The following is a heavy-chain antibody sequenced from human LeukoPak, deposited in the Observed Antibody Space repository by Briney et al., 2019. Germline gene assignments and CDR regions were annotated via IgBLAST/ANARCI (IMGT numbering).Heavy chain of an antibody. CDR2: ISAYNGNT. J-gene: IGHJ3*02. Sequence: ASVKVSCKASGYTFTSYGISWVRQAPGQGLEWMGWISAYNGNTNYAQKLQGRVTMTTDTSTSTAYMALRSLRSDDTAVCYCARDLDSSSSWTAFDIWGQGTMVTVSS. D-gene: IGHD6-6*01. CDR3: ARDLDSSSSWTAFDI. V-gene: IGHV1-18*01. CDR1: GYTFTSYG.